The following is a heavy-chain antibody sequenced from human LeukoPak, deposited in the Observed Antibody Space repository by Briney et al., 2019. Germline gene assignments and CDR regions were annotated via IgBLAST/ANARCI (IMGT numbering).Heavy chain of an antibody. Sequence: GGSLRLSCAASGFTFSPYTMNWVRQAPGKGLEWVSYITSSSGIIYYADSVKGRFTISRDNAKNSLYLQMNSVRDEDTAVYYCARERGGSWLDHWGQGTLVTVSS. CDR3: ARERGGSWLDH. CDR1: GFTFSPYT. V-gene: IGHV3-48*02. J-gene: IGHJ4*02. CDR2: ITSSSGII. D-gene: IGHD6-13*01.